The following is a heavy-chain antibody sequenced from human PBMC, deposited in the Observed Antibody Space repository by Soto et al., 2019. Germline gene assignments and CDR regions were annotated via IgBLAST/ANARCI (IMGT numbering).Heavy chain of an antibody. Sequence: SETLSLTCAVYGGSFSGYYWSWIRQPPGKGLEWIGEINHSGSTNYNPSLKSRVTISVETSKNQFSLKLSSVAAADTAVYYCARRHRLITMVRGVIGAFDIWGQGTMVTVS. J-gene: IGHJ3*02. D-gene: IGHD3-10*01. CDR3: ARRHRLITMVRGVIGAFDI. CDR2: INHSGST. CDR1: GGSFSGYY. V-gene: IGHV4-34*01.